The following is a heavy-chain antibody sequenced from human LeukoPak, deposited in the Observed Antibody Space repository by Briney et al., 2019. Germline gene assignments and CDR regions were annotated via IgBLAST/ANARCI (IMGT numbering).Heavy chain of an antibody. D-gene: IGHD4-4*01. Sequence: PSETLSLTCTVSGGSISGGEYYWNWIRQHPGKGLEWIGYIYYSRSTYYNPSVKSRVTISVDTSKNQFSLKLSSVTAADTAVYYCARMMSTVTSDFDYWGQGTLVTVSS. CDR1: GGSISGGEYY. V-gene: IGHV4-31*03. J-gene: IGHJ4*02. CDR3: ARMMSTVTSDFDY. CDR2: IYYSRST.